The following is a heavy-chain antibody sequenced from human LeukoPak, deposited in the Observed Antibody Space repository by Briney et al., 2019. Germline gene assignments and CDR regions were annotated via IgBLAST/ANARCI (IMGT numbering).Heavy chain of an antibody. D-gene: IGHD4-17*01. J-gene: IGHJ4*02. CDR1: GGSISSYY. CDR2: IYYSGST. Sequence: KPSETLSLTCTVSGGSISSYYWSWIRQPPGKGLEWIGYIYYSGSTNYNPSLKSRVTISVDTSKNQFSLKLSSVTAEDTAVYYCAKEIWPTVTTPGHTHFDYWGQGTLVTVSS. CDR3: AKEIWPTVTTPGHTHFDY. V-gene: IGHV4-59*01.